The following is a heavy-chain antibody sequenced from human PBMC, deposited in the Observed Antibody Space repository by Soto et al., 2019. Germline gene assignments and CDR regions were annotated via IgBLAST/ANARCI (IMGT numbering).Heavy chain of an antibody. Sequence: QVQLQESGSGLVKPSETLVLTCTVSGDSISRDGSSWSWLRQPPGKGLEWIGYIYHSGATYYNPSLKSRVTTAVDKPKNQFSLRLASVTAADTAVYYCAREMSYYFDSWGHGTLVTVSS. CDR1: GDSISRDGSS. CDR2: IYHSGAT. V-gene: IGHV4-30-2*01. CDR3: AREMSYYFDS. J-gene: IGHJ4*01.